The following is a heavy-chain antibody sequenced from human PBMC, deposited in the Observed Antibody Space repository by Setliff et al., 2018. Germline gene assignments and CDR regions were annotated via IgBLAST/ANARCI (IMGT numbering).Heavy chain of an antibody. V-gene: IGHV4-61*09. CDR2: IYTSWST. CDR3: ARMSGFQYIDV. CDR1: GDSISSRRNY. D-gene: IGHD3-3*01. J-gene: IGHJ6*03. Sequence: SETLSLTCTVSGDSISSRRNYWGWFRRPAGKELEWIGQIYTSWSTNYNPSLKSRVTISLDTSKNQFSLSLTSVTAEDTAVYYCARMSGFQYIDVWDKGTTVTVSS.